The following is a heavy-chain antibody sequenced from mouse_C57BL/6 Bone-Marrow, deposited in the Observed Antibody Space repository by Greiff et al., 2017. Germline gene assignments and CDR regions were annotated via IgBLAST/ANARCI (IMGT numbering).Heavy chain of an antibody. D-gene: IGHD1-1*01. V-gene: IGHV1-75*01. J-gene: IGHJ1*03. CDR3: ARSYDGSSYGYFDV. CDR2: IFPGSGST. CDR1: GYTFTDYY. Sequence: QVQLKQSGPELVKPGASVKISCKASGYTFTDYYINWVKQRPGQGLEWIGWIFPGSGSTYYNEKFKGKATLTVDKSSSTAYMLLSSLTSEDSAVDFCARSYDGSSYGYFDVWGTGTTVTDSS.